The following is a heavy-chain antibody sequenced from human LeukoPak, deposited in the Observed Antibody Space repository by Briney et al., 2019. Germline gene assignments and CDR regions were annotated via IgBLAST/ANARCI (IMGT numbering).Heavy chain of an antibody. CDR2: IKQDGSEK. D-gene: IGHD3-16*01. V-gene: IGHV3-7*01. CDR1: RFTFSSYW. Sequence: GGSLRLSCAASRFTFSSYWMSWVRQAPGKGLEWVANIKQDGSEKYYVDSVKGRFTISRDNAKNSLYLQMNSLRAEDTAVYYCARDLGRGADYWGQGTLVTVSS. CDR3: ARDLGRGADY. J-gene: IGHJ4*02.